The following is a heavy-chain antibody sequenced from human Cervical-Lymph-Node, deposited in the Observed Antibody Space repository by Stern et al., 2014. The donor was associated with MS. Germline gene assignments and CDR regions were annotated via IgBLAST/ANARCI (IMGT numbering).Heavy chain of an antibody. CDR2: ISGSGGNT. Sequence: EDQLVESGGGLVQPGGSLRLSCAASGFTFSSYAMSWVRQAPGKGLEWVSAISGSGGNTYYADSVKGRFTISRDNSKNTLYLQMNSLRAEDTAVYHCAKLQRGDCYSHVDYWGQGTLVTVSS. J-gene: IGHJ4*02. CDR1: GFTFSSYA. V-gene: IGHV3-23*04. D-gene: IGHD2-21*02. CDR3: AKLQRGDCYSHVDY.